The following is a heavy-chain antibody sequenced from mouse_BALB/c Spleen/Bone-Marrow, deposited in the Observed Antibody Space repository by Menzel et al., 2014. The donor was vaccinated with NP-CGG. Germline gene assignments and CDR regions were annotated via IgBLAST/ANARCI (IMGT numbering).Heavy chain of an antibody. CDR1: GFTFSNYG. CDR2: INTNGGEI. J-gene: IGHJ3*01. Sequence: EVKLQESGGGLVQPGGSLKLSCAASGFTFSNYGMSWVRQTPDKRLEFVATINTNGGEIYYPDSVKGRFTISRDNAKNAVYLQMRSLKSGDTAMYYGAGGDDYVSWFAYWGQGTLVTVSA. V-gene: IGHV5-6-3*01. CDR3: AGGDDYVSWFAY. D-gene: IGHD2-4*01.